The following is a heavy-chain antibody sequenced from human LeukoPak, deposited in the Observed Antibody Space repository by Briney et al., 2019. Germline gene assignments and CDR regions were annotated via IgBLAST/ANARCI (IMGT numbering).Heavy chain of an antibody. D-gene: IGHD3-10*01. CDR2: ISSSGSDI. CDR1: GFTFRSYS. CDR3: AKDTYYGSGSYPTGD. V-gene: IGHV3-21*01. J-gene: IGHJ4*02. Sequence: GGSLRLSCAASGFTFRSYSMNWVRQTPGKGLEWVSSISSSGSDIYYADSVKGRFTISRDNSKNTLYLQMNSLRAEDTAVYYCAKDTYYGSGSYPTGDWGQGTLVTVSS.